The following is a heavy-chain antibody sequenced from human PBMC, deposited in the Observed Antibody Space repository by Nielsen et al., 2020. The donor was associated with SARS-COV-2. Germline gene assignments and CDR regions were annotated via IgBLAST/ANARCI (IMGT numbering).Heavy chain of an antibody. CDR2: ITTAGSTI. V-gene: IGHV3-11*01. CDR3: ARVGRLPRTYMFDL. Sequence: GESLKISCSASGFLFSDYLMSWVRQAPGKGLEWIAYITTAGSTIFYADSVKGRFTISRDNTKKLLFLEMSSLRAADTAIYYCARVGRLPRTYMFDLWGQGTLVTVSS. D-gene: IGHD1-14*01. CDR1: GFLFSDYL. J-gene: IGHJ5*02.